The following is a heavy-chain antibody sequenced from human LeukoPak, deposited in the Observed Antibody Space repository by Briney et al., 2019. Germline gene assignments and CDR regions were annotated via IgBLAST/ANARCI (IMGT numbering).Heavy chain of an antibody. V-gene: IGHV3-74*01. Sequence: GGSLRLSCAASGFTFSSHWMHWVRQAPGKGLVWVSGIRGDGSSTSYADSVKGRFTISRDNAKNTLYLQMNSLTAEDTAVYYCAGDRASHFDYWGQGTLVTVSS. D-gene: IGHD3-10*01. CDR2: IRGDGSST. CDR1: GFTFSSHW. CDR3: AGDRASHFDY. J-gene: IGHJ4*02.